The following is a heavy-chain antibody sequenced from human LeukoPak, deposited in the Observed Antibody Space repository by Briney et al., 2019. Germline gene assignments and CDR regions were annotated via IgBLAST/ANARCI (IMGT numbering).Heavy chain of an antibody. J-gene: IGHJ4*02. V-gene: IGHV4-39*07. CDR1: GGSISSSSYY. CDR2: IYYSGST. CDR3: AGGSSSWYGL. D-gene: IGHD6-13*01. Sequence: SETLSLTCTVCGGSISSSSYYWGWIRQPPGKGLEWVGSIYYSGSTYYNPSLKSRVTISVDTSKNQFSLKLSSVTAADTAVYYCAGGSSSWYGLWGQGTLVTVSS.